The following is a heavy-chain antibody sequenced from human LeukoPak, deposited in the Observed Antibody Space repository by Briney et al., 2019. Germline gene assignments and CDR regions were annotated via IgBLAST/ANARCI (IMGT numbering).Heavy chain of an antibody. V-gene: IGHV5-51*01. D-gene: IGHD3-22*01. Sequence: GESLKISCKGSGYSFTSHWIGWVRQMPGKGLEWMGINLPGDSETRYSPSFQGQVTISADKSISTAYLQWSSLKASDTAMYYCARRYYYDTSGYYLAHDAFDIWGQGTMVTVSS. CDR1: GYSFTSHW. CDR3: ARRYYYDTSGYYLAHDAFDI. J-gene: IGHJ3*02. CDR2: NLPGDSET.